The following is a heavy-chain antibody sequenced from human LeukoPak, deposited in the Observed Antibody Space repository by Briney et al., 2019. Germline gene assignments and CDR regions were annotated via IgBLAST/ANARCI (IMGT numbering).Heavy chain of an antibody. D-gene: IGHD4-17*01. CDR1: GFTFTSYA. CDR3: AKDGGDYFDY. Sequence: GASLRLSCAASGFTFTSYAMSWVRQAPGKGLKWVSVISGSGGSTNYADSVKGRFTISRDNSKNTLYLQMNCLRAEDTAVYYCAKDGGDYFDYWGQGTLVTVSS. CDR2: ISGSGGST. V-gene: IGHV3-23*01. J-gene: IGHJ4*02.